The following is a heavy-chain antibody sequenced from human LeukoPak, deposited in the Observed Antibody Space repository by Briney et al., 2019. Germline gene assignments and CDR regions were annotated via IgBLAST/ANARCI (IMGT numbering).Heavy chain of an antibody. Sequence: GASVTVSCKTSGYIFSHYGISWVRQAPGQGPEWMGWISGYNDNTNYAQRVQGRVTMTTDTATSTAYMELRSLRFDDTAVYYCARDQCSSTSCYVGEGILDYWGQGTLVTVSS. D-gene: IGHD2-2*01. CDR2: ISGYNDNT. CDR1: GYIFSHYG. CDR3: ARDQCSSTSCYVGEGILDY. J-gene: IGHJ4*02. V-gene: IGHV1-18*01.